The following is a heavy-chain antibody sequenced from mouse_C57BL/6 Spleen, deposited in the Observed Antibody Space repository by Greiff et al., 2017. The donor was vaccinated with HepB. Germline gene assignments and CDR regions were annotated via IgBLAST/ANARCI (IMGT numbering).Heavy chain of an antibody. J-gene: IGHJ1*03. V-gene: IGHV1-15*01. CDR2: IDPETGGT. Sequence: QVQLKQSGAELVRPGASVTLSCKASGYTFTDYEMHWVKQTPVHGLEWIGAIDPETGGTAYNQKFKGKAILTADKSSSTAYMELRSLTSEDSAVYYCTREGENYWYFDVWGTGTTVTVSS. CDR3: TREGENYWYFDV. CDR1: GYTFTDYE.